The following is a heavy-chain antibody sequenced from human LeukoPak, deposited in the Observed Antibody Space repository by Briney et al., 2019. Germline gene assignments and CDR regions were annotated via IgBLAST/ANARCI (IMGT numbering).Heavy chain of an antibody. CDR3: ARGARGYRFDL. D-gene: IGHD1-1*01. CDR1: GVSISDYH. V-gene: IGHV4-59*01. J-gene: IGHJ5*02. Sequence: SETLSLTCTVSGVSISDYHWSWIRQPPGKGLEYIGYIYNSGRTFYTPSLKSRVTISADTSKKQFSLKLTSVTAADTAVYYCARGARGYRFDLWGQGTLVTVSS. CDR2: IYNSGRT.